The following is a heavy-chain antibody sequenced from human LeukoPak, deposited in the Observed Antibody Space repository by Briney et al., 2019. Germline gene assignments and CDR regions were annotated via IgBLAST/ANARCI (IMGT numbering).Heavy chain of an antibody. Sequence: GESLKISCKGSGYSFTSYWIGWVRQMPGKGLEWMGIIYPGDSDTRYSPSFQGQVTISADKSISTAYLQWSSLKASDTAMYYYARQGDSSGYYTIVNYWGQGTLVTVSS. D-gene: IGHD3-22*01. V-gene: IGHV5-51*01. CDR1: GYSFTSYW. J-gene: IGHJ4*02. CDR2: IYPGDSDT. CDR3: ARQGDSSGYYTIVNY.